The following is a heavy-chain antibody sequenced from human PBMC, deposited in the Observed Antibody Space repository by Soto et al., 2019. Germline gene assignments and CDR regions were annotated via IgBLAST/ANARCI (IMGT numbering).Heavy chain of an antibody. CDR1: GSSISSGGGYF. Sequence: SETLSLTCTVSGSSISSGGGYFWSWIRQQPGKGLEWIGYIHYSGNTYYNPSLKSRVTISVDTSKNQFSLKLSSVTAADTAVYYCARYLNVGGFDYWGQGTLVTVSS. CDR2: IHYSGNT. CDR3: ARYLNVGGFDY. V-gene: IGHV4-31*03. D-gene: IGHD3-16*01. J-gene: IGHJ4*02.